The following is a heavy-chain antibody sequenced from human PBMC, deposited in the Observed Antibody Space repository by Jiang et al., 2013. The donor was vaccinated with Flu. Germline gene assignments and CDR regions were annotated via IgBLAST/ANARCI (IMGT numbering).Heavy chain of an antibody. CDR3: ARDSPPGY. J-gene: IGHJ4*02. Sequence: LKSRVTMSVDTSKNQFSLKLSSVTAADTAVYYCARDSPPGYWGQGTLVTVSS. V-gene: IGHV4-4*06.